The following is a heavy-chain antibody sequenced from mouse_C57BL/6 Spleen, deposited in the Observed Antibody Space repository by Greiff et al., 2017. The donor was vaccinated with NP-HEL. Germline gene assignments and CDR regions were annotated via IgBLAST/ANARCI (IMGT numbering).Heavy chain of an antibody. CDR1: GYTFTSYT. Sequence: QVQLQQSGAELARPGASVKMSCKASGYTFTSYTMHWVKQRPGQGLEWIGYINPSSGYTKYNQKFKDKATLTADKSSSTAYMQLSSLTSEDSAVYYCAGASGWVYYFDYWGQGTTLTVSS. CDR3: AGASGWVYYFDY. V-gene: IGHV1-4*01. CDR2: INPSSGYT. D-gene: IGHD6-1*01. J-gene: IGHJ2*01.